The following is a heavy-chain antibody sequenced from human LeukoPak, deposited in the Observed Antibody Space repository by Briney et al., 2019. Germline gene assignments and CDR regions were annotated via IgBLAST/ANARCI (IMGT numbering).Heavy chain of an antibody. D-gene: IGHD3-22*01. V-gene: IGHV3-53*04. CDR1: GFTVSSTY. CDR2: IYSGGST. J-gene: IGHJ3*02. CDR3: ARYTYYYDSSGYSGDAFDI. Sequence: PGGSLRLSCAASGFTVSSTYMSWVRQAPGKGLEWVSVIYSGGSTYYADSVKGRFTISRHNSKNTLYLQMNSLRAEDTAVYYCARYTYYYDSSGYSGDAFDIWGQGTMVTVSS.